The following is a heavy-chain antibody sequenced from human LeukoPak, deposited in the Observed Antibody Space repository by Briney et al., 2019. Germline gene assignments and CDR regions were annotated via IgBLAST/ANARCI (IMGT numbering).Heavy chain of an antibody. J-gene: IGHJ3*02. CDR1: GDSICSHY. D-gene: IGHD3-22*01. V-gene: IGHV4-59*11. CDR3: ARDYYDSRGEAFDI. CDR2: IFYVGST. Sequence: SETLSLTCTVSGDSICSHYWSWSRQPPGKGLGWVGYIFYVGSTNYNPSLKSRVTISVDTSKNQFSLKLNSVTAADPTVYYCARDYYDSRGEAFDIWGQGTMVTVSS.